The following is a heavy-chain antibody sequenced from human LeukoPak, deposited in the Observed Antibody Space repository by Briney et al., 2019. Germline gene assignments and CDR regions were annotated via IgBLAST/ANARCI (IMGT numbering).Heavy chain of an antibody. CDR3: ARVYSSSWYKRAAWFDP. Sequence: ASVKVSCKASGYTFTSYYMHWVRQAPGQGLEWMGIINPSGGSTSYAQKFQGRVTMTTDTSTSTAYMELRSLRSDDTAVYYCARVYSSSWYKRAAWFDPWGQGTLVTVSS. CDR2: INPSGGST. D-gene: IGHD6-13*01. CDR1: GYTFTSYY. J-gene: IGHJ5*02. V-gene: IGHV1-46*01.